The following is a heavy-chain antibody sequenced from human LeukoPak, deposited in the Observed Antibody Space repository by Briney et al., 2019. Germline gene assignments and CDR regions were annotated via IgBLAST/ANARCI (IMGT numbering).Heavy chain of an antibody. V-gene: IGHV3-30*18. J-gene: IGHJ4*02. D-gene: IGHD2-8*01. CDR3: AKDGLMRLFDY. CDR2: SSNDENNK. Sequence: PWRSLRLSCAASGFIFSSYDMYWVCKAPGKGLEWVAVSSNDENNKQYADSVKGRFTISRDNSKNTLYLQMNSLRADDTAVYHCAKDGLMRLFDYWGQGTLVTVSS. CDR1: GFIFSSYD.